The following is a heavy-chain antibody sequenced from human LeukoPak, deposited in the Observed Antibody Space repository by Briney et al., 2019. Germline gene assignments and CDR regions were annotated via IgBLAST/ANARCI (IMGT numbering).Heavy chain of an antibody. CDR3: ARHCSSTSCYSRWYFDL. CDR1: GGPISSYY. D-gene: IGHD2-2*01. Sequence: PSETLSLTCTVSGGPISSYYWSWIRQPPGKGLEWIGYIYYSGSTNYNPSLKSRVTISVDTSKNQFSLKLSSVTAADTAAYYCARHCSSTSCYSRWYFDLWGRGTLVTVSS. V-gene: IGHV4-59*08. J-gene: IGHJ2*01. CDR2: IYYSGST.